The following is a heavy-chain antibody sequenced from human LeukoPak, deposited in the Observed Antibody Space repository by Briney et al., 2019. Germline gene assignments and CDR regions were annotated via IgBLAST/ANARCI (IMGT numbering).Heavy chain of an antibody. CDR2: IISDSSAI. Sequence: QTGGSLRLSCAASGFTFSSYSMNWVRQAPGKGLEWVSFIISDSSAIYYADSVKGRFTISRDNAENSQYLQMNSLRDEDTAVYYCARAPLVRGLIPPFDYWGQGTLVSVSS. CDR3: ARAPLVRGLIPPFDY. J-gene: IGHJ4*02. CDR1: GFTFSSYS. V-gene: IGHV3-48*02. D-gene: IGHD3-10*01.